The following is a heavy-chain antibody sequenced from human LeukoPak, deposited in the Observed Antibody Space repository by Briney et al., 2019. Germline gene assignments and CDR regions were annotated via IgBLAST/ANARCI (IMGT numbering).Heavy chain of an antibody. CDR3: ASPPGIAAAGYFEY. CDR2: IYYSGST. D-gene: IGHD6-13*01. CDR1: GGSISSSSYY. V-gene: IGHV4-39*01. J-gene: IGHJ4*02. Sequence: NPSETLSLTCTVSGGSISSSSYYWGWIRQPPGKGLEWIGSIYYSGSTHYNPSLKSRVTISEDTSKNQFSLKLSSVTAADTAVYYCASPPGIAAAGYFEYWGQGTLVTVSS.